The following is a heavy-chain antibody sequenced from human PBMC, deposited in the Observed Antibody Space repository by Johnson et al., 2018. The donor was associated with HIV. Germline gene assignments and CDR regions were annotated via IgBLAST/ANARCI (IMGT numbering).Heavy chain of an antibody. CDR1: GFTFSSYA. Sequence: QVQLVESGGGVVQPGRSLRLSCAASGFTFSSYAMHWVRQAPGKGLEWVAVISYDGSNKYYADSVKGRFTISRDSSKNTLFLQMNSLRAEDTAVYYCAKDLLTLDAFDIWGQGTMVTVSS. J-gene: IGHJ3*02. CDR3: AKDLLTLDAFDI. CDR2: ISYDGSNK. V-gene: IGHV3-30*14.